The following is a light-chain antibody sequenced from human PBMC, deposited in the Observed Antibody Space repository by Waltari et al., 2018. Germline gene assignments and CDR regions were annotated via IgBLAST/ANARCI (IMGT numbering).Light chain of an antibody. V-gene: IGLV2-23*02. CDR3: CSYAGSSTFHVL. Sequence: QSVLTQPASMSGSPGQSITISCTGTNSDVGSYNLVSWYQQHPGKAPSLIIYDVIKRPSGVSERFSGSKSGNTASLTVSGLQPEDEAEYFCCSYAGSSTFHVLFGGGTKLTVL. CDR1: NSDVGSYNL. CDR2: DVI. J-gene: IGLJ2*01.